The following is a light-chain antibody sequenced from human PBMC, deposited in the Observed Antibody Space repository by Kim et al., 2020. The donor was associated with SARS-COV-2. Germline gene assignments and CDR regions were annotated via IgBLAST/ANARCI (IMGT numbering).Light chain of an antibody. CDR2: GKN. CDR3: NSRDSSGKDVV. Sequence: AVGQKVRITCQGDSLRSYYASWYQQKPGQAPVLVIYGKNNRPSGIPDRFSGSSSGNTASLTITGAQAEDEADYYCNSRDSSGKDVVFGGGTKLTVL. V-gene: IGLV3-19*01. J-gene: IGLJ2*01. CDR1: SLRSYY.